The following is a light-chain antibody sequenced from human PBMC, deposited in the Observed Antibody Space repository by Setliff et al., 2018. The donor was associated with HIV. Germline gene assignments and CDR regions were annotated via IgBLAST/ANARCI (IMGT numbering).Light chain of an antibody. CDR2: DVS. CDR3: CSYAGSYAFV. CDR1: SSDVGGYNY. Sequence: QSVLTQPRSVSGSPGQLVTISCTGTSSDVGGYNYVSWYQQHPGKAPKLMIYDVSKRPSGVPDRFSGSKSGNTASLTISGLQAEDEADYYCCSYAGSYAFVFGIGTKVTVL. J-gene: IGLJ1*01. V-gene: IGLV2-11*01.